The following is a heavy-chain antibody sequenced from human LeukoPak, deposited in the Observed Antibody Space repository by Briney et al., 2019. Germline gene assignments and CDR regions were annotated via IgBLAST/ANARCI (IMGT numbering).Heavy chain of an antibody. CDR3: ARDSDYYGSGSPYGMDV. CDR2: INGDGSST. D-gene: IGHD3-10*01. V-gene: IGHV3-23*01. J-gene: IGHJ6*01. CDR1: GIIFRSYA. Sequence: GGSLRLSCAASGIIFRSYAMSWVRQARGKGLEWVSAINGDGSSTYYADSVKGRFTISRDNSNNTLFLQMNSLRVEDTAVYYCARDSDYYGSGSPYGMDVWGQGTTVTVSS.